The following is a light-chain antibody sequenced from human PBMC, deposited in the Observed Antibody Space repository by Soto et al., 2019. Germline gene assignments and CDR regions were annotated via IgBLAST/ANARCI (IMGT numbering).Light chain of an antibody. CDR2: DVT. CDR1: SSDIGYYDY. Sequence: QSLLTQPPGASGSPGQSVTFSCTRTSSDIGYYDYVSWYQQHPGKAPKRMIYDVTKQPSRVPDRFSGSKSDPTASLTVSGLQADDEAAYYCSSYVGNTSDVFGSWPK. J-gene: IGLJ1*01. CDR3: SSYVGNTSDV. V-gene: IGLV2-8*01.